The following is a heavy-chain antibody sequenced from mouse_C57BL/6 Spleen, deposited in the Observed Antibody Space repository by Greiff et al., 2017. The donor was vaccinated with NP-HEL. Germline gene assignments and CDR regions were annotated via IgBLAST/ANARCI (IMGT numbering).Heavy chain of an antibody. D-gene: IGHD2-3*01. CDR2: IHPSDSDT. CDR3: ANLWMDGYYPGDY. J-gene: IGHJ4*01. CDR1: GYTFTSYW. V-gene: IGHV1-74*01. Sequence: QVQLQQPGAELVKPGASVKVSCTASGYTFTSYWMHWVKQRPGQGLEWIGRIHPSDSDTNYNQKFKGKATLTVDKSSSKAYMQLSSLTSEDSAVYYCANLWMDGYYPGDYWGQGTSVTVSS.